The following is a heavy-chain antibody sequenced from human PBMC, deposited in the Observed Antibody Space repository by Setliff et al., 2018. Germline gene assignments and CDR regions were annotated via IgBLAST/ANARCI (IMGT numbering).Heavy chain of an antibody. D-gene: IGHD6-6*01. CDR2: INESGDT. J-gene: IGHJ4*02. Sequence: PSETLSLTCAIYGDSFSGYFWSWVRQSPGKGLEWIGEINESGDTNYNPSLKSRVTISVDTSKNQFSLKLSSVTAADTAVYYCARGSRIAARRNYFDYWGQGTLVTVSS. CDR1: GDSFSGYF. V-gene: IGHV4-34*01. CDR3: ARGSRIAARRNYFDY.